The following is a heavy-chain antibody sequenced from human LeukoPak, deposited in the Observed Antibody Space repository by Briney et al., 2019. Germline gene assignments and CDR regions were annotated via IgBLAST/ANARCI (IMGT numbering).Heavy chain of an antibody. V-gene: IGHV1-24*01. Sequence: ASVKVSCEVSGSTHSKLSVHWVRQAPGKGLEWMGGFDPEDNSIIYAQKFQGRVAMSEDTSRDTTFMELNSLTSDDTAIYYCTFHRLSFLNYFESWGQGTLVTVSS. CDR3: TFHRLSFLNYFES. CDR2: FDPEDNSI. CDR1: GSTHSKLS. J-gene: IGHJ4*02. D-gene: IGHD2/OR15-2a*01.